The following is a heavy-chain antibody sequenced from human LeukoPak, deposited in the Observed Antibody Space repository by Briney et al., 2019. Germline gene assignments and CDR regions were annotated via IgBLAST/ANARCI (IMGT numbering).Heavy chain of an antibody. CDR1: GGSISSYY. CDR2: IYYSGST. D-gene: IGHD6-13*01. Sequence: SETLSLTCTVSGGSISSYYWSWIRQPPGKGLDWIGYIYYSGSTNYNPSLKSRVTISVDTSKNQFSLKLSSVTAADTAVYYCARRRSSSWFFDYWGQGTLVTVSS. J-gene: IGHJ4*02. V-gene: IGHV4-59*01. CDR3: ARRRSSSWFFDY.